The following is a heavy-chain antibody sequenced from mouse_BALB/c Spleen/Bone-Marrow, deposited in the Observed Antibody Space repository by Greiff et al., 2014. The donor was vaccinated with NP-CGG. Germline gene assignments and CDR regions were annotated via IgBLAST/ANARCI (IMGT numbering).Heavy chain of an antibody. Sequence: VKLMESGAELAKPGASVKMSCKASGYTFTTYWMHWVKQRPGQGLEWIGYINPSTGYTEYNQKFKDKATLTADSSSSTAYVQLSSLTSEDSAVYYCANWAYYFDYWGQGTALTVSS. CDR2: INPSTGYT. J-gene: IGHJ2*01. CDR3: ANWAYYFDY. D-gene: IGHD4-1*01. V-gene: IGHV1-7*01. CDR1: GYTFTTYW.